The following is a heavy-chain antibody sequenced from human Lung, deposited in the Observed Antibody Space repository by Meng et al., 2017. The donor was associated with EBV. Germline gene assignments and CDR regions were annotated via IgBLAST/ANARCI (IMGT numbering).Heavy chain of an antibody. CDR3: ARVVAGRYNWFDP. CDR1: GGSISSGGYY. D-gene: IGHD6-6*01. Sequence: GQLRELVPGLVKPSQPRSLTCTASGGSISSGGYYWSWIRQHPGKGLEWIGYIYYSGSTYYNPSLKSLVTISVDTSKNQFSLKLSSVTAADTAVYYCARVVAGRYNWFDPWGQGTLVTVSS. CDR2: IYYSGST. V-gene: IGHV4-31*01. J-gene: IGHJ5*02.